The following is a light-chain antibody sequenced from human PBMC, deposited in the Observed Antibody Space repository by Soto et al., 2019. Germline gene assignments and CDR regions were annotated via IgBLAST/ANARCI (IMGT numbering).Light chain of an antibody. V-gene: IGKV3-15*01. CDR3: QQYEKWPLT. J-gene: IGKJ4*01. Sequence: MTQSPATLSVSPGERVTLSCRASQSVGRSLAWYQQKAGQAPRLLIYGASTRATGTPVRFSGSGSGTEFSLTISSLQSEDFVVYYCQQYEKWPLTFGGGTKVEIK. CDR2: GAS. CDR1: QSVGRS.